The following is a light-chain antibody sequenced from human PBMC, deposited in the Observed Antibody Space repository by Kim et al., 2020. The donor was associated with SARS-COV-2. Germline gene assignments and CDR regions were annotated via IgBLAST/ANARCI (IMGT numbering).Light chain of an antibody. J-gene: IGLJ3*02. CDR1: RDHTNYA. CDR2: VNSDGSH. V-gene: IGLV4-69*01. Sequence: QPALTQSPSASASLGASVKLTCILSRDHTNYAIAWHQQQPEKGPRFLMKVNSDGSHIRGAGIPGRFSGSSSGAERYLTISSLQSEDEADYYCQTWGPGIRVFGGGTQLTVL. CDR3: QTWGPGIRV.